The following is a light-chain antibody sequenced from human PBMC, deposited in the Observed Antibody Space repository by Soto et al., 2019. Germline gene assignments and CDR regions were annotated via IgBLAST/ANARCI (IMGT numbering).Light chain of an antibody. CDR2: DAS. J-gene: IGKJ2*01. V-gene: IGKV3-11*01. Sequence: ETVLTQSPATLSLSPGERPTLSCRASQRVSSYLAWYQQKPGQAPRLLIYDASNRATGIPARFSGSGSGTDFTLTISRLEPEDFAFYYCQRRSHWPPTFGRGTKLEL. CDR3: QRRSHWPPT. CDR1: QRVSSY.